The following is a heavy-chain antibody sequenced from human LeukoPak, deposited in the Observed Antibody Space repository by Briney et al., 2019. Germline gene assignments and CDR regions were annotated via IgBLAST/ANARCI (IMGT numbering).Heavy chain of an antibody. J-gene: IGHJ3*02. V-gene: IGHV4-30-2*01. CDR1: GGSISSGGYY. CDR2: INHSGST. Sequence: PSQTLSLTCTVSGGSISSGGYYWSWIRQPPGKGLEWIGEINHSGSTNYNPSLKSRVTISVDTSKNQFSLKLSSVTAADTAVYYCARGGMLTTRDHAFDIWGQGTMVTVSS. CDR3: ARGGMLTTRDHAFDI. D-gene: IGHD4/OR15-4a*01.